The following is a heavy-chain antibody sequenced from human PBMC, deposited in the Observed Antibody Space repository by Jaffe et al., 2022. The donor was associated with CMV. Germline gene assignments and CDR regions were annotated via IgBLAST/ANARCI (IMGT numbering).Heavy chain of an antibody. Sequence: EVQLLESGGGLVQPGGSLRLSCAASGFTFSSYAMSWVRQAPGKGLEWVSAISGSGGSTYYADSVKGRFTISRDNSKNTLYLQMNSLRAEDTAVYYCAKVSIAVAGTISAYEDYWGQGTLVTVSS. V-gene: IGHV3-23*01. CDR2: ISGSGGST. CDR3: AKVSIAVAGTISAYEDY. J-gene: IGHJ4*02. CDR1: GFTFSSYA. D-gene: IGHD6-19*01.